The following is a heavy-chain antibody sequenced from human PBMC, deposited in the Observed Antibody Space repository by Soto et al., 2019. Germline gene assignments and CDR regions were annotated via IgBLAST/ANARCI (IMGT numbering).Heavy chain of an antibody. V-gene: IGHV4-34*01. Sequence: QVQLQQWGAGLLKPSETLSLTCAVYGGSFSGYYWSWIRQPPGKGLEWIGEINHSGSTNYNPSLKSRVTISVDTSKNQFSLKLSSVTAADTAVYYCARLPPKGWRAQLHYYMDVWGKGTTVTVSS. CDR2: INHSGST. J-gene: IGHJ6*03. CDR1: GGSFSGYY. D-gene: IGHD3-3*01. CDR3: ARLPPKGWRAQLHYYMDV.